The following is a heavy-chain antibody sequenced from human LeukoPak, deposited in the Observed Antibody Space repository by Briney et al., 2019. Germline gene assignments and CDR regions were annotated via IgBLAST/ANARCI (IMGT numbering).Heavy chain of an antibody. CDR2: IIPIFGTA. V-gene: IGHV1-69*13. CDR1: GSTFSSYA. Sequence: SVKVSCKASGSTFSSYAISWVRQAPGQGLEWMGGIIPIFGTANYAQKFQGRVTITADESTSTAYMELSSLRSEDTAVYYCARARRYYDILTGYPPQHDAFDIWGQGTMVTVSS. D-gene: IGHD3-9*01. J-gene: IGHJ3*02. CDR3: ARARRYYDILTGYPPQHDAFDI.